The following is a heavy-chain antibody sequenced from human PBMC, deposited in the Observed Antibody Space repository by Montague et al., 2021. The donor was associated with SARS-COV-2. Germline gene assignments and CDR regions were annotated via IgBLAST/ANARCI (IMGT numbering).Heavy chain of an antibody. CDR1: GFTFSTYA. D-gene: IGHD2/OR15-2a*01. CDR3: AKNFPGQFYFDD. Sequence: SLRLSCAASGFTFSTYAMNWVRQAPGKGLEWVSGISSGGNKHHADSVKGRFTISRDDSRNALYLQMHSLRAEDTAMYYCAKNFPGQFYFDDWGQGTLVAGSS. J-gene: IGHJ4*02. CDR2: ISSGGNK. V-gene: IGHV3-23*01.